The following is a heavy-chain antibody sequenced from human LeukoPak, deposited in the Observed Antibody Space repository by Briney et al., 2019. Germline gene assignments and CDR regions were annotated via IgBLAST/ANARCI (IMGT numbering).Heavy chain of an antibody. CDR2: ISGSGSST. Sequence: PGGSLRLSCAASGFTFSSYAMSWVRQAPGKGLDWVSAISGSGSSTFHADSVKGRFTVSRDNSNNTLYLQMNSLRAEDTAVYYCAKAYSSGLYTPPTDAFDIRGQGTMVTVSS. CDR1: GFTFSSYA. CDR3: AKAYSSGLYTPPTDAFDI. D-gene: IGHD6-19*01. V-gene: IGHV3-23*01. J-gene: IGHJ3*02.